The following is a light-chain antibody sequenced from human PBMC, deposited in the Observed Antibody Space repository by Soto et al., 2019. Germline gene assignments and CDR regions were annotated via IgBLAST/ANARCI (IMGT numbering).Light chain of an antibody. V-gene: IGLV1-40*01. CDR3: QSYDSSLSGSRV. CDR1: SSNIGAGYD. J-gene: IGLJ1*01. CDR2: GNS. Sequence: QSVLTQPPSVSGAPGQRVTISCTGSSSNIGAGYDVHWYQQLPGTAPKLLIYGNSNRPSGVPDRFSGSKSGTSASLVITGLQAEDEADYSCQSYDSSLSGSRVFGTGTKVTVL.